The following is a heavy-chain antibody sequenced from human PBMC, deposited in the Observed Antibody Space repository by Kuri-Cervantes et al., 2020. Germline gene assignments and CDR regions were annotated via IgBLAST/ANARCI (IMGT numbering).Heavy chain of an antibody. J-gene: IGHJ4*02. V-gene: IGHV3-33*08. D-gene: IGHD1-26*01. CDR1: GFTFSSYA. CDR3: AIRREWELLGIDY. CDR2: IWYDGSNK. Sequence: GESLKISCAASGFTFSSYAMSWVRQAPGKGLEWVAVIWYDGSNKYYADSVKGRFTISRDNSKNTLYLQMNSLRAEDTAVYYCAIRREWELLGIDYWGQGTLVTVSS.